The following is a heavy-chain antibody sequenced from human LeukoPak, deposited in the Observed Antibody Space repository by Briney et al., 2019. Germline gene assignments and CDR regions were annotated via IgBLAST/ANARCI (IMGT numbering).Heavy chain of an antibody. Sequence: SETLSLTCAVSSYSISSGYYWSWLRQPPGKGLEWIVSIYHSGVTYYNPSLKSRVTVSVDTSKNQFSLQLSSVTAAETAVYYCARVSVGVTKSFDHWGQGTLVSVSS. CDR3: ARVSVGVTKSFDH. V-gene: IGHV4-38-2*01. CDR2: IYHSGVT. J-gene: IGHJ4*02. D-gene: IGHD1-26*01. CDR1: SYSISSGYY.